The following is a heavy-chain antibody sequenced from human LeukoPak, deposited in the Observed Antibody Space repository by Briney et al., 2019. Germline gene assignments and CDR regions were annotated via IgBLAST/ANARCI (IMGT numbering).Heavy chain of an antibody. Sequence: GGSLRLSCAASAFIFSRHGMNWVRQAPAKGLEWVSGISPSGDITYYADSVRGRFTIPRDNSKNTVSLQMNSLRGEDTAVYYCAKDDDWGRFKDWGQGTLVTVSS. CDR3: AKDDDWGRFKD. CDR2: ISPSGDIT. J-gene: IGHJ1*01. D-gene: IGHD3-16*01. V-gene: IGHV3-23*01. CDR1: AFIFSRHG.